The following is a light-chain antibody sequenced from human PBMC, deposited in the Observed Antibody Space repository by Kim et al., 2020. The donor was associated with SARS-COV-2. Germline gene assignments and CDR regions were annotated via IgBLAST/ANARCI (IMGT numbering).Light chain of an antibody. J-gene: IGLJ2*01. Sequence: GQRVTISCSGSASNIGRNTVNWYQQVPGTAPKLLTYGNDQRPSGVPDRFSGSKSGTSASLAISGLQSDDEADYYCAAWDDSLDGPLFGGGTQLTVL. CDR3: AAWDDSLDGPL. CDR1: ASNIGRNT. V-gene: IGLV1-44*01. CDR2: GND.